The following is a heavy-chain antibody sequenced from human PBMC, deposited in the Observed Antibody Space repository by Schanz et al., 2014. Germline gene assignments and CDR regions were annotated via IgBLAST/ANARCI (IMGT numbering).Heavy chain of an antibody. V-gene: IGHV3-23*01. CDR3: ARDPYSASYFPSPPLYGLDV. Sequence: EVQLLESGGGLVQPGGSLRLSCAGSGFTFSSYAMSWVRQTPGKGLEWVSVISGSGVTIYYADSVKGRFTISRDNPKNTLYLQMNSLRAEDTAVYYCARDPYSASYFPSPPLYGLDVWGQGTTVTVSS. CDR2: ISGSGVTI. CDR1: GFTFSSYA. J-gene: IGHJ6*02. D-gene: IGHD1-26*01.